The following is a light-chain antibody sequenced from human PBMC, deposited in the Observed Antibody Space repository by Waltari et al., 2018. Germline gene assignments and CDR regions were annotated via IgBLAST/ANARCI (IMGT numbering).Light chain of an antibody. CDR3: QQYGRSPYT. V-gene: IGKV3-20*01. CDR2: GAS. CDR1: QSLSSTY. J-gene: IGKJ2*01. Sequence: EIVLTQSPGTLSLSPGERATLSCRASQSLSSTYLAWYQQKPGQAPRLLIYGASSRATGIPDRFSGSGFGTDFTLSISRLEPEDSAVYYCQQYGRSPYTFGQGTKLEIK.